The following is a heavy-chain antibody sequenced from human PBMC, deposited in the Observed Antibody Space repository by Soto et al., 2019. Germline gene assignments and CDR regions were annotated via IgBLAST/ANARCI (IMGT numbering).Heavy chain of an antibody. D-gene: IGHD5-18*01. V-gene: IGHV4-61*01. Sequence: KTSYTLSLTCTVSGGSVSSENYYWSWVRQPPGKGLEWIGYIYYSGSTNYNPSLKSRVTISGDTSRNQFSLKLSSVTAADTAVYYCARVKTYGYDYWGQGTLVTASS. CDR2: IYYSGST. CDR1: GGSVSSENYY. J-gene: IGHJ4*02. CDR3: ARVKTYGYDY.